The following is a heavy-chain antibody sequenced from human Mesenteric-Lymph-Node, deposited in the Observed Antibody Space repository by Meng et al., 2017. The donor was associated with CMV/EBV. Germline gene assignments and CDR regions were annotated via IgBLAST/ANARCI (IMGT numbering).Heavy chain of an antibody. D-gene: IGHD3-10*01. CDR3: ARGNTMVRGVFDY. CDR2: IYHSGSN. J-gene: IGHJ4*02. V-gene: IGHV4-4*02. Sequence: AVYGGSISSSNGWSWGRQPPGKGLEWIGEIYHSGSNNYNPSLKSRVTISVDKSKNQFSLKLSSVTAADTAVYYCARGNTMVRGVFDYWGQGTLVTVSS. CDR1: GGSISSSNG.